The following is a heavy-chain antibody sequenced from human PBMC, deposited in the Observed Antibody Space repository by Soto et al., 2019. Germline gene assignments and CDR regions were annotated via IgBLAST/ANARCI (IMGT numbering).Heavy chain of an antibody. D-gene: IGHD3-3*01. CDR3: ARDASILEWLFHRTYNWFDP. Sequence: PSETLSLTCAVSGGSISSSNWWSWVRQPPGKGLEWIGEIYHSGSTNYNPSLKSRVTISVDKSKNQFSLKLSSVTAADTAVYYCARDASILEWLFHRTYNWFDPWGQGTLVTVSS. CDR2: IYHSGST. CDR1: GGSISSSNW. V-gene: IGHV4-4*02. J-gene: IGHJ5*02.